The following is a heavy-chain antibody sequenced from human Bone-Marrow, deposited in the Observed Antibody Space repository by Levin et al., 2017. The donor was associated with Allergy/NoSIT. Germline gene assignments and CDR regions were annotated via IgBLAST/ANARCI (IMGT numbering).Heavy chain of an antibody. CDR1: GFTVRVSY. J-gene: IGHJ4*02. D-gene: IGHD3-22*01. V-gene: IGHV3-53*01. CDR2: ISGDGNT. Sequence: PGGSLRLSCAASGFTVRVSYMSWVRQAPGKGLEWISIISGDGNTYYADSVKGRFTISRDNSKNTVYFQMDNLRAEDTAVYYCARTAADSSAPTHYFDSWGQGTLVTVSS. CDR3: ARTAADSSAPTHYFDS.